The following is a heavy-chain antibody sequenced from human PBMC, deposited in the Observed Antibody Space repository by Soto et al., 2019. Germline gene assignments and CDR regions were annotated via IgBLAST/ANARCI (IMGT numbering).Heavy chain of an antibody. CDR3: AGGAFYDYIWGSYRGGGRGWFDP. D-gene: IGHD3-16*02. CDR1: GGSFSGYY. V-gene: IGHV4-34*01. Sequence: QVQLQQWGAGLLKPSETLSLTCAVYGGSFSGYYWSWIRQPPGKGLEWIGEINHSGSTNYNPSLNSRVTISVDTSKNQFSLKLSSVTAADTAVYYCAGGAFYDYIWGSYRGGGRGWFDPWGQGTLVTVSS. J-gene: IGHJ5*02. CDR2: INHSGST.